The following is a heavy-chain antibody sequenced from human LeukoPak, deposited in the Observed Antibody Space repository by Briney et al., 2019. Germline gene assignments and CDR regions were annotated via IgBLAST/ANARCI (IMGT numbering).Heavy chain of an antibody. CDR1: GGSISSGDYY. D-gene: IGHD4-11*01. Sequence: PSQTLSLTCTVSGGSISSGDYYWSWIRQPPGKGLEWIGYIYYSGSTYYNPSLKSRVTISVDTSKNQFSLKLSSVTTADTAVYYCAGSVNLRLQSYYYYMDVWGKGTTVTVSS. CDR2: IYYSGST. V-gene: IGHV4-30-4*08. CDR3: AGSVNLRLQSYYYYMDV. J-gene: IGHJ6*03.